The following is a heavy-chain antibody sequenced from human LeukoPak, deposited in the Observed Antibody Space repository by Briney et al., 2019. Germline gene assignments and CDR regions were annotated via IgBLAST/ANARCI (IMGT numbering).Heavy chain of an antibody. J-gene: IGHJ4*02. CDR2: IYYSGST. D-gene: IGHD1-26*01. V-gene: IGHV4-59*01. Sequence: PSETLSLTCTVSGGSISSYYWSWIRQPPGKGLEWIGYIYYSGSTNYNPSLKSRVTISVDTSKNQFSLKLSSVTAADTAVYYCARARHLIGGSYSNYFDYWGQGTLVTVSS. CDR1: GGSISSYY. CDR3: ARARHLIGGSYSNYFDY.